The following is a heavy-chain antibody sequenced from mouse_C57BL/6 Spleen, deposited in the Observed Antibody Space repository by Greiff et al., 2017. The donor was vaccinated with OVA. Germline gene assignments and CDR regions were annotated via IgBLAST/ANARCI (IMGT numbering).Heavy chain of an antibody. CDR1: GFTFSSYA. J-gene: IGHJ2*01. V-gene: IGHV5-4*03. D-gene: IGHD1-1*01. CDR3: ARGGYGSSFYYFDY. CDR2: ISDGGSYT. Sequence: EVKLQESGGGLVKPGGSLKLSCAASGFTFSSYAMSWVRQTPEKRLEWVATISDGGSYTYYPDNVKGRFTISRDNAKNNLYLQMSHLKSEDTAMYYCARGGYGSSFYYFDYWGQGTTLTVSS.